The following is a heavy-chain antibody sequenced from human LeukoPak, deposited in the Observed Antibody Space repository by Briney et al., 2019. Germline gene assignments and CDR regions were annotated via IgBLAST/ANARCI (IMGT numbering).Heavy chain of an antibody. CDR2: IWYDGSNK. CDR3: AREMVYCSGGSCSDYFDY. J-gene: IGHJ4*02. CDR1: GFTFSSYG. Sequence: QPGRSLRLSCAASGFTFSSYGMHWVRQAPGKGLEWVAVIWYDGSNKYYADSVKGRFTISRDNSKNTLYLQMNSLRAEDTAVYYCAREMVYCSGGSCSDYFDYWGQGTLVTVSS. D-gene: IGHD2-15*01. V-gene: IGHV3-33*01.